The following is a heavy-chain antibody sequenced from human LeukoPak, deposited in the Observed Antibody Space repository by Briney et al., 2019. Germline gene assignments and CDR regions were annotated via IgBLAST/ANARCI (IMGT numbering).Heavy chain of an antibody. Sequence: ASVKVSCKASGYTFTSYYMHWVRQAPGQGLEWMGIINPSGGSTSYAQKFQGRVIMTRDTSTSTVYMELRGLRSDDTAVYFCAREDRNAFDIWGQGTMITVSS. CDR2: INPSGGST. D-gene: IGHD1-14*01. CDR3: AREDRNAFDI. J-gene: IGHJ3*02. V-gene: IGHV1-46*01. CDR1: GYTFTSYY.